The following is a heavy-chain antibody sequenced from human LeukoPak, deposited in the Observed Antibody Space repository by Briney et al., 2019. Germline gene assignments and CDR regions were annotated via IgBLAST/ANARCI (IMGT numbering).Heavy chain of an antibody. CDR1: GFTFSDYG. V-gene: IGHV3-33*01. D-gene: IGHD4-11*01. Sequence: GGSLRLSCAAPGFTFSDYGMHWVRQAPGKGLEWVAIIWYDGTNKYYADSVKGRFTISRDNSKNTLYLQMNGLRAEDTAVYYCARVSTTANYFDYWGQGTLVTVSS. CDR3: ARVSTTANYFDY. CDR2: IWYDGTNK. J-gene: IGHJ4*02.